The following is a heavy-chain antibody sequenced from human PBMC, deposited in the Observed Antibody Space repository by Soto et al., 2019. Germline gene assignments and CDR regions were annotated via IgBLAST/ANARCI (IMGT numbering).Heavy chain of an antibody. J-gene: IGHJ6*03. CDR3: ARMVRGSNIDYYPYIVV. D-gene: IGHD3-10*01. CDR2: ISANSGDT. CDR1: GYSFTSHG. V-gene: IGHV1-18*01. Sequence: QVQLVQSGAEVKKPGASVKVSCKASGYSFTSHGISWVRQAPGQGLEWMGWISANSGDTNYAQKLQGRVTVTTDTSTSTAYLKRRSLRSEDTALYYCARMVRGSNIDYYPYIVVCGKGTTVTVSS.